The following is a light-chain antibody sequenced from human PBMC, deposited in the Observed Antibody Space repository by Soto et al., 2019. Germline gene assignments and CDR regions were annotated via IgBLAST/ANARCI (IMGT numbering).Light chain of an antibody. CDR2: EVS. J-gene: IGLJ1*01. CDR1: SGDVGGYND. CDR3: SSYAGGNNYV. Sequence: QSALTQPPSASGSPGQSVTISCTGTSGDVGGYNDVSWYQQHPGKAPKLMIYEVSQRPSGVPDRFSGSKSGNTASLTVSGLQAEDVADYYCSSYAGGNNYVFGTGTKVTVL. V-gene: IGLV2-8*01.